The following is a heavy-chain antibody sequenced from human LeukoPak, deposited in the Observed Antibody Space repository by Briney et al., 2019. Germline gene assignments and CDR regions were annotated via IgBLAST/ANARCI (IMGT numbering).Heavy chain of an antibody. Sequence: GEALKTSCKGPGYRFPSFWNGWARQRPGKGLGWGGSIYPADSATRYSPSFQGQVTISLDKSLSTAYLHWSSLQASDTAMYYCARHPKSGYSGYESHYWGQGTPVTVSS. CDR1: GYRFPSFW. CDR2: IYPADSAT. D-gene: IGHD5-12*01. V-gene: IGHV5-51*01. CDR3: ARHPKSGYSGYESHY. J-gene: IGHJ4*02.